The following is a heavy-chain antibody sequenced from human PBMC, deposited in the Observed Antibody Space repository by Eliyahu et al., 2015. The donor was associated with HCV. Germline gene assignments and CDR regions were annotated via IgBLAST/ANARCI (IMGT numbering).Heavy chain of an antibody. CDR3: AGNYYDSSSFDY. D-gene: IGHD3-22*01. CDR2: IYTRGST. CDR1: GGSIXSGCYY. Sequence: QVQLQESGPGLVKPSQTLSLTCTVSGGSIXSGCYYWSWIRPPAGKGLEWIGRIYTRGSTNHNPSLKSRVTISVDTSKNQFSLKLSSVTAADTAVYYCAGNYYDSSSFDYWGQGTLVTVSS. J-gene: IGHJ4*02. V-gene: IGHV4-61*02.